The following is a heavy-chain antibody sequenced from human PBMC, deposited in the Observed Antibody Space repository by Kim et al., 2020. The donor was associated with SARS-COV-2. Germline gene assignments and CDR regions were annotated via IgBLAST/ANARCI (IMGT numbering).Heavy chain of an antibody. CDR3: ATRLSNTSGWGSHYCDL. Sequence: SETLSLTCAVYGGSFSGYYWSWIRQPPGEGLEWFGEINHSRRTNYNPSLKSRVTISVDTSKNQFSLQLTSVTAAATAVYYCATRLSNTSGWGSHYCDLWGQGTPVTVSS. D-gene: IGHD3-10*01. J-gene: IGHJ4*02. V-gene: IGHV4-34*01. CDR2: INHSRRT. CDR1: GGSFSGYY.